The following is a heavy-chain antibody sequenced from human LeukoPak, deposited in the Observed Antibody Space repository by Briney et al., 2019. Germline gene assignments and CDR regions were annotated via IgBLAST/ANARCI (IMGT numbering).Heavy chain of an antibody. CDR1: GGTFISYA. CDR3: ARGLPSDYDFWSGYSRYFDY. V-gene: IGHV1-69*13. Sequence: SVKVSCKASGGTFISYAISWVRQAPGQGLEWMGGIIPIFGTANYAQKFQGRVTITADESTSTAYMELSSLRSEDTAVYYCARGLPSDYDFWSGYSRYFDYWGQGTLVTVSS. CDR2: IIPIFGTA. J-gene: IGHJ4*02. D-gene: IGHD3-3*01.